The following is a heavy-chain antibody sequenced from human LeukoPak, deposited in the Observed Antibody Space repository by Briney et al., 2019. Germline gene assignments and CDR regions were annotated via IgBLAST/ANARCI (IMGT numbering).Heavy chain of an antibody. CDR2: IYTSGST. CDR3: ARVRYLDGSGYYYDFDF. D-gene: IGHD3-22*01. J-gene: IGHJ4*02. V-gene: IGHV4-61*02. Sequence: SETLSLTCTVSGGSISSGSYYWSWIRQPAGKGLEWIGRIYTSGSTNYNPSLKSRVTISVDTSKNQLSLRLTSVTAADTAVYYCARVRYLDGSGYYYDFDFWGQGALVTVSS. CDR1: GGSISSGSYY.